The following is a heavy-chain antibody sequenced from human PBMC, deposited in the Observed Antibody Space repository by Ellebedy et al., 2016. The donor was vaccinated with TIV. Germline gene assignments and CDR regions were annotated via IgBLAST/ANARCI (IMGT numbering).Heavy chain of an antibody. CDR2: IYYRGNT. V-gene: IGHV4-59*01. CDR3: AAMRGSRQFDY. Sequence: SETLSLXCTVSGGSITSYYWSWIRQSPGKGLEWIGYIYYRGNTEQNPSLKSRATVSVDTAKNQFSLKLRAVTAADTAVYYCAAMRGSRQFDYWGQGTLVTVSS. J-gene: IGHJ4*02. CDR1: GGSITSYY. D-gene: IGHD2-2*01.